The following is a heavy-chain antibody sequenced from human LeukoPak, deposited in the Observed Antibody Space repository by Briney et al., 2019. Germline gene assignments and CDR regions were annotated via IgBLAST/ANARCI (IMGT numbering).Heavy chain of an antibody. V-gene: IGHV3-53*01. CDR3: ARDSDPYGDYGDSWFDP. Sequence: GGSLRLSCAASGFTVSSNYMSWVRQAPGKGLEWVSVIYSGGSTYYADSVKGRFTISRDNPKNTLYLQMNSLRAEDTAVYYCARDSDPYGDYGDSWFDPWGQGTLVTVSS. J-gene: IGHJ5*02. CDR1: GFTVSSNY. D-gene: IGHD4-17*01. CDR2: IYSGGST.